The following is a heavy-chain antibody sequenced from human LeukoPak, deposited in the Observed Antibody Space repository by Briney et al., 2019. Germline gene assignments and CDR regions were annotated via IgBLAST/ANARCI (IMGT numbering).Heavy chain of an antibody. D-gene: IGHD2-2*01. CDR2: IGTAGDT. J-gene: IGHJ6*02. CDR3: AREKVAPAGVNYYYYGMDV. V-gene: IGHV3-13*04. CDR1: GFTFSSYD. Sequence: GGSLRLSCAASGFTFSSYDMHWVRQATGKGLEWVSAIGTAGDTYYPGSVKGRFTISRENAKNSLYLQMNSLRAGDTAVYYCAREKVAPAGVNYYYYGMDVWGQGTTVTVSS.